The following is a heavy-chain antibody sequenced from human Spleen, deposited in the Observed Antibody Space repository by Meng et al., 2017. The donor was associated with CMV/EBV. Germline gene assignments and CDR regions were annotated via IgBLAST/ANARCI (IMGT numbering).Heavy chain of an antibody. CDR1: GFDFSRHG. J-gene: IGHJ4*02. CDR2: IEDDGSKT. D-gene: IGHD3-3*01. CDR3: ASQYDFWSGYYNRYFDY. V-gene: IGHV3-33*05. Sequence: GGSLRLSCAASGFDFSRHGMHWVRQAPGKGLEWVAFIEDDGSKTDYGDSVRGRFTISRDNAKNSLYLQMNSLRAEDTAVYYCASQYDFWSGYYNRYFDYWGQGTLVTVSS.